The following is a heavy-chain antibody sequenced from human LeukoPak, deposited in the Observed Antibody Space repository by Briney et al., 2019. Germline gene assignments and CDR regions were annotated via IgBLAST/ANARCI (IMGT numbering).Heavy chain of an antibody. V-gene: IGHV3-53*01. D-gene: IGHD3-3*01. J-gene: IGHJ5*02. CDR1: GFTVSSNY. CDR2: IFSGGST. Sequence: PGGSLRLSCAASGFTVSSNYMNWVCQAPGKGLEWISVIFSGGSTYYSDSVKGRFTISRDNSKNTLYLQMNSLRAEDTAVYYCARIYEHYNWFDPWGQGTLVTVSS. CDR3: ARIYEHYNWFDP.